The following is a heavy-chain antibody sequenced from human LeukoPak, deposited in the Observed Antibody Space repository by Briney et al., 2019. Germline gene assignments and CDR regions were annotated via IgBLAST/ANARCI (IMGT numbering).Heavy chain of an antibody. D-gene: IGHD3-22*01. J-gene: IGHJ4*02. V-gene: IGHV4-4*02. CDR2: IYHSGST. Sequence: SGTLSLTCAVSGGSISSSNWWSWVRQPPGKGLEWIGEIYHSGSTNYNPSLKSRVTISVDKSKNQFSLKLSSVTAADTAVYYCARELADYYDSSGHYFDYWGQGTLVTVSS. CDR3: ARELADYYDSSGHYFDY. CDR1: GGSISSSNW.